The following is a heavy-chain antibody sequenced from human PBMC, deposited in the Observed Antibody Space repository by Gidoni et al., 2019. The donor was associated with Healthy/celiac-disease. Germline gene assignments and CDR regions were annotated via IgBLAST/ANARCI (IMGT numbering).Heavy chain of an antibody. D-gene: IGHD2-21*02. CDR3: AKDLEWGGDSGYDAFDI. V-gene: IGHV3-9*01. CDR1: GFTFDDYA. CDR2: ISWNSGSI. Sequence: EVQLVESGGGLVQPGRSLRLSCAASGFTFDDYAMHWVRQAPGKGLEWVSGISWNSGSIGYADSVKGRFTISRDNAKNSLYLQMNSLRAEDTALYYCAKDLEWGGDSGYDAFDIWGQGTMVTVSS. J-gene: IGHJ3*02.